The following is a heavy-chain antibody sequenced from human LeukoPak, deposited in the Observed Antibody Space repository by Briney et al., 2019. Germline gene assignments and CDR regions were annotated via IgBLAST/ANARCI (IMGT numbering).Heavy chain of an antibody. CDR2: ISGSGGST. CDR3: AKGRGLVVVTAMDY. D-gene: IGHD2-21*02. J-gene: IGHJ4*02. CDR1: GFTFSSYA. Sequence: GGSLRLSCAASGFTFSSYAMSWVRQAPGKGLEWVSGISGSGGSTYYAGSVKGRFTISRDNSKNTLYLQMNSLRAEDMAVYYCAKGRGLVVVTAMDYWGQGALVTVSS. V-gene: IGHV3-23*01.